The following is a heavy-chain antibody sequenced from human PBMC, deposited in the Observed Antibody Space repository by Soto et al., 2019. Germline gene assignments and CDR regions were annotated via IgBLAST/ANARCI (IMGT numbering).Heavy chain of an antibody. CDR3: ARHSEVAAAVDYYYYYYMDV. CDR2: IYYSGST. J-gene: IGHJ6*03. Sequence: SETLSLTCTVSGGSISSYYWSWIRQPPGKGLEWIGYIYYSGSTNYNPSLKSRVTISVDTSKNQFSLKLSSVTAADTAVYYCARHSEVAAAVDYYYYYYMDVWGKGTTVTVSS. D-gene: IGHD6-13*01. CDR1: GGSISSYY. V-gene: IGHV4-59*08.